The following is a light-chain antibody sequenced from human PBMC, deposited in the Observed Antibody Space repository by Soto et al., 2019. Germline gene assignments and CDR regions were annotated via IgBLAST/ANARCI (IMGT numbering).Light chain of an antibody. J-gene: IGLJ3*02. CDR2: EVS. CDR3: SSYTSSSTLV. V-gene: IGLV2-14*01. Sequence: QSALTQPASVSGSPGQSITISCTGTSSDIGGYNYVSWYQQHPGEAPKVMIYEVSHRPSGISNRFSGFKSDKTATLTISGLQAEDEADYYCSSYTSSSTLVFGGGTKLTVL. CDR1: SSDIGGYNY.